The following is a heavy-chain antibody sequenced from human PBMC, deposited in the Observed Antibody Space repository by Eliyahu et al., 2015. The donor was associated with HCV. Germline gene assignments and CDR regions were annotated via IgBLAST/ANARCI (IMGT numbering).Heavy chain of an antibody. Sequence: EMQLLESGGDLVQPGGSLRLSCAASGFTFXTYVMSWVRQGPGKAAGWVSAISGGGGAKYYADSVKGRFTISRDNSKNTLNLQLNTLRVDDTAIYYCAKDVEEQLLGFGLDVWGRGTTVTVSS. CDR2: ISGGGGAK. CDR1: GFTFXTYV. CDR3: AKDVEEQLLGFGLDV. V-gene: IGHV3-23*01. D-gene: IGHD1-26*01. J-gene: IGHJ6*02.